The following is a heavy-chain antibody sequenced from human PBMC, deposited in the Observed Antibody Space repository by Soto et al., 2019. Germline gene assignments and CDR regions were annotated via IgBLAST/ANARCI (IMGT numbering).Heavy chain of an antibody. CDR1: GYRFTSYW. D-gene: IGHD2-8*02. CDR2: IYPGDSDT. V-gene: IGHV5-51*01. CDR3: ARSTGRGGAAYYYYYGMDV. J-gene: IGHJ6*02. Sequence: ESLKISCKVSGYRFTSYWICWVRQMPGKGLVWMGIIYPGDSDTRYSPSFQGQVTISADKSISTAYLQWSSLKASDTAMYYCARSTGRGGAAYYYYYGMDVWGQGTTVTV.